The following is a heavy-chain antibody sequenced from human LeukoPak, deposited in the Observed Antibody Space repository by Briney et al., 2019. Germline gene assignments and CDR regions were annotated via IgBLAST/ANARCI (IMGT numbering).Heavy chain of an antibody. CDR1: GFTFSGSW. Sequence: GGSLRLSCVASGFTFSGSWMTWIRQAPGKGLEWVAHNKGDGTGEKYADSVRGRFTISRDNTRNSLFLQLNSLRVEDTAMYYCVRDRGWFHFDLWGQGTLVTVSS. D-gene: IGHD3-10*01. J-gene: IGHJ4*02. V-gene: IGHV3-7*01. CDR3: VRDRGWFHFDL. CDR2: NKGDGTGE.